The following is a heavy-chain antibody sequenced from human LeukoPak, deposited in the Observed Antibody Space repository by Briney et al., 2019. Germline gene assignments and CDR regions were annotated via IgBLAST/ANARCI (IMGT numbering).Heavy chain of an antibody. CDR1: GFTFSSYE. J-gene: IGHJ3*02. D-gene: IGHD3-22*01. V-gene: IGHV3-48*03. Sequence: GGSLRLSCAASGFTFSSYEVNWVRQAPGKGLEWVSYISSSGSTIYYADSVKGRFTISRDNAKNSLYLQMNSLRAEGTAVYYCARGASDYDSSGYWTFPYAFDIWGQGTMVTVSS. CDR3: ARGASDYDSSGYWTFPYAFDI. CDR2: ISSSGSTI.